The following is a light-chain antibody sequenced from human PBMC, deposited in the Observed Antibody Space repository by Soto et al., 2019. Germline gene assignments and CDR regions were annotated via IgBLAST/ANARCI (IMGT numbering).Light chain of an antibody. V-gene: IGKV1-39*01. J-gene: IGKJ1*01. CDR1: QSISSY. CDR3: QQSSCLPTP. CDR2: AAS. Sequence: DIQMTQSPSSLSASVGDRVTITCRASQSISSYLNWYQQKPGKAPKLLIYAASRLQSGVPSRFSGSGSGTDFTLTISILQAEDVTTYCSQQSSCLPTPFAEGTKL.